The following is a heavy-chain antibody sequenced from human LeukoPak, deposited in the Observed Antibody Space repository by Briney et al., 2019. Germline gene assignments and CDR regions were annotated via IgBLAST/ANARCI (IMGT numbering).Heavy chain of an antibody. V-gene: IGHV3-30*02. Sequence: GGSLRLSCAASGFSFSAYGMHWVRQAPGKGLEWVAYVWYDRSKTSYANSVKGRFTISRDTSTSTLYLQMNSLSPEDTAVYYCARDLLGLPHKYFDSWGQGTLVTVSS. CDR1: GFSFSAYG. D-gene: IGHD2-15*01. J-gene: IGHJ4*02. CDR2: VWYDRSKT. CDR3: ARDLLGLPHKYFDS.